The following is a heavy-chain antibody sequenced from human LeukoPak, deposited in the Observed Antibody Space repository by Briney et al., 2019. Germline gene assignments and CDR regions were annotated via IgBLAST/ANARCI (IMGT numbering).Heavy chain of an antibody. J-gene: IGHJ4*02. Sequence: ASVKVSCKASGYTFTSYDINWVRQATGQGLEWMGWMNPNSGNTGYAQKFQGRVTMTEDTSTDTAYMELSSLRSEDTAVYYCATVATSIVTIFAVGPLDYWGQGTLVTVSS. V-gene: IGHV1-8*01. CDR2: MNPNSGNT. D-gene: IGHD3-3*01. CDR3: ATVATSIVTIFAVGPLDY. CDR1: GYTFTSYD.